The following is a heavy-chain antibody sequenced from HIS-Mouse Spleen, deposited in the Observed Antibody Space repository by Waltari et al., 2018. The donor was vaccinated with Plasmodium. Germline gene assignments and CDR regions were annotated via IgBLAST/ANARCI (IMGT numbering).Heavy chain of an antibody. V-gene: IGHV4-59*01. Sequence: ETLSLTCTVSGGSISSYYWSWIRQPPGKGLEWIGYIYYSGSTNYNPSLKSRVTISVDTSKNQFSLKLSSVTAADTAVYYCARTGDSSSNYFDYWGQGTLVTVSS. J-gene: IGHJ4*02. CDR3: ARTGDSSSNYFDY. D-gene: IGHD6-6*01. CDR1: GGSISSYY. CDR2: IYYSGST.